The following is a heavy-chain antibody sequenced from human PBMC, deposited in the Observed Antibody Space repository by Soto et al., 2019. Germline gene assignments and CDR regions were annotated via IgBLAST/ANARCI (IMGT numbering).Heavy chain of an antibody. Sequence: GASVKVSSKASGGTFSSYTISWVRQAPGQGLEWMGRIIPILGIANYAQKFQGRVTITADKSTSTAYMELSSLRSEDTAVYYCARDLLPEYLGDDYWGQGTLVTVSS. CDR3: ARDLLPEYLGDDY. CDR2: IIPILGIA. D-gene: IGHD3-10*01. J-gene: IGHJ4*02. V-gene: IGHV1-69*04. CDR1: GGTFSSYT.